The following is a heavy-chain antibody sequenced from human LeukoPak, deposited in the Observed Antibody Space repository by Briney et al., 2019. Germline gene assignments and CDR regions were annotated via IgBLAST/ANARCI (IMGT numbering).Heavy chain of an antibody. V-gene: IGHV3-23*01. D-gene: IGHD2-15*01. J-gene: IGHJ6*04. Sequence: GGSLRLSCVASGFTFRRYAMSWVRKAPGKGLEWVAGMSGSGGSTYHAESVKDRFTISRDNSKSTLYLQMNSLRDEDTAVYFCAKDQGDFVVVVAAYYYYGMDVWGKGTTVTVSS. CDR2: MSGSGGST. CDR1: GFTFRRYA. CDR3: AKDQGDFVVVVAAYYYYGMDV.